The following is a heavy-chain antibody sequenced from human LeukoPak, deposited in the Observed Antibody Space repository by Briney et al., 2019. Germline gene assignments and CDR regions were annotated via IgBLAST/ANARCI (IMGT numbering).Heavy chain of an antibody. CDR2: VHYSGSS. CDR1: GGSISSNNYY. D-gene: IGHD6-13*01. V-gene: IGHV4-39*01. J-gene: IGHJ3*02. CDR3: ARHLIHSSSWYSRAFDI. Sequence: PSETLSLTCTVSGGSISSNNYYWGWIRQPPGKGLEWIGSVHYSGSSYYNPSLKSRLTISVDTSKNQFSLNLSSVTAADTAVYYCARHLIHSSSWYSRAFDIWGQGTMVTVSS.